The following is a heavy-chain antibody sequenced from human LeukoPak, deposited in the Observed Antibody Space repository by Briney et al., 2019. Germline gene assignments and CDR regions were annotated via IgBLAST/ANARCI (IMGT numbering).Heavy chain of an antibody. CDR2: IAYDGSRI. CDR1: GFTFSSYA. J-gene: IGHJ4*02. Sequence: PGRSLRLSCAASGFTFSSYAMHWVRQAPGKGLEWVAVIAYDGSRIYYADPVKGRFTISRDNSKNTVYLQMNSLRAEDTAVYYCARWLSDKIDSNGYLDYWGQGTLVAVSS. CDR3: ARWLSDKIDSNGYLDY. V-gene: IGHV3-30-3*01. D-gene: IGHD5-18*01.